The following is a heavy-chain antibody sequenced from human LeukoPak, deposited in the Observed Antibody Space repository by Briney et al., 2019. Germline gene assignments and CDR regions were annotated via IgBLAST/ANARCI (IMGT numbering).Heavy chain of an antibody. Sequence: SETLSLTCTVSGGSISSYYWSWIRQPPGKGLEWIGYIYYSGSTNYNPSLKSRVTISVDTSKNQFSLKLSSVTAADTAVYYCARGSGPGSGQIDYWGQGTLVTVSS. CDR3: ARGSGPGSGQIDY. CDR2: IYYSGST. CDR1: GGSISSYY. J-gene: IGHJ4*02. D-gene: IGHD6-19*01. V-gene: IGHV4-59*08.